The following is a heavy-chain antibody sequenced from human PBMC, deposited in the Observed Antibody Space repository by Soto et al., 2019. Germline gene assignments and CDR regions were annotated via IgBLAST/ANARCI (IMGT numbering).Heavy chain of an antibody. CDR1: GFTVSSNY. V-gene: IGHV3-66*01. Sequence: EVQLVESGGGLVQPGGSLRLSCAASGFTVSSNYMSWVRQAPGKGLEWVSVIYSGGSTYYADSVKGRFTISRDNSRNTLYLQMNSLRAEDTAVYYSARDRYFDLWGRGTLVTVSS. CDR3: ARDRYFDL. CDR2: IYSGGST. J-gene: IGHJ2*01.